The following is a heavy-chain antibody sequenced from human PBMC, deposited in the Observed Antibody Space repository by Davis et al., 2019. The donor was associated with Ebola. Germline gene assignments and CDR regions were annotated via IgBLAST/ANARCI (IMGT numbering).Heavy chain of an antibody. J-gene: IGHJ4*02. CDR1: GGSFSGYY. V-gene: IGHV4-34*01. CDR3: AREGIAARNFDY. D-gene: IGHD6-6*01. Sequence: PSETLSLTCAVYGGSFSGYYWSWIRQPPGKGLEWIGEINHSGSTNYNPSLKSRVTISVDTSKNQFSLKLSSVTAADTAVYYCAREGIAARNFDYWGQGTLVTVSS. CDR2: INHSGST.